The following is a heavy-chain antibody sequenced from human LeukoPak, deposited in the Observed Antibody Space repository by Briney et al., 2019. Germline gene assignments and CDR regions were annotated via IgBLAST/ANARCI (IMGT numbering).Heavy chain of an antibody. Sequence: ASVKVSCKASGYTFTSYDINWVRQATGQGLEWMGWMNPNSGNTGYAQKFQGRVTMTRNTSISTAYMELSSLRSEDTAVYYRARGQVYCTNGVCYSTVFDYGGQGTLVTVSS. CDR3: ARGQVYCTNGVCYSTVFDY. CDR1: GYTFTSYD. V-gene: IGHV1-8*01. D-gene: IGHD2-8*01. CDR2: MNPNSGNT. J-gene: IGHJ4*02.